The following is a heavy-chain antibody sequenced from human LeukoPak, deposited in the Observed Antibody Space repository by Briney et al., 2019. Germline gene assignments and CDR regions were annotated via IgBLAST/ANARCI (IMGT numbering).Heavy chain of an antibody. CDR3: ARVVQDSSGYMRYYFDY. D-gene: IGHD3-22*01. J-gene: IGHJ4*02. Sequence: ALVKVSCKASGYTFTSYAMNWVRQAPGQGLEWMGWINTNTGNPTYAQGFTGRFVFSLDTSVSTAYLQISSLKAEDTAVYYCARVVQDSSGYMRYYFDYWGQGTLVTVSS. CDR2: INTNTGNP. V-gene: IGHV7-4-1*02. CDR1: GYTFTSYA.